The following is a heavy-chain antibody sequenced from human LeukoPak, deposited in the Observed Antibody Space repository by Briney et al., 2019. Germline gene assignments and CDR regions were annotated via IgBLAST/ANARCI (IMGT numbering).Heavy chain of an antibody. CDR2: IYYSGST. D-gene: IGHD4-17*01. Sequence: PSQTLSLTCTVAGGSISSGGYYWSWIRQHPGKGLEWIGYIYYSGSTYYNPSLKSRVTISVDTSKNQFSLKLSSVTAADTAVYYCARDGLTTVTTWNAFDIWGQGTMVTVSS. V-gene: IGHV4-31*03. J-gene: IGHJ3*02. CDR3: ARDGLTTVTTWNAFDI. CDR1: GGSISSGGYY.